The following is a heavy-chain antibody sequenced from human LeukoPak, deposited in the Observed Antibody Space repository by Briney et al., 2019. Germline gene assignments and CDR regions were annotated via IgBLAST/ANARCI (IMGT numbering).Heavy chain of an antibody. CDR2: IHIDGIGT. CDR1: GFTFSSYW. J-gene: IGHJ4*02. V-gene: IGHV3-74*01. CDR3: ARGGVGCFDY. Sequence: GGSLRLSRATSGFTFSSYWMHWVRQAPPKGLVWVARIHIDGIGTLYADSVKGRFTISRDNDKNTVSLQKNSLRAEDTAVYYCARGGVGCFDYWGQGTLVTVSS. D-gene: IGHD6-19*01.